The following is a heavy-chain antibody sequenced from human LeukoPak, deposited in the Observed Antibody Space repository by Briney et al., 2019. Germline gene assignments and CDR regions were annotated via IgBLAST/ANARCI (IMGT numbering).Heavy chain of an antibody. CDR1: GFTFSRYW. Sequence: PGGSLRLSCAASGFTFSRYWMSWVRQAPGKGLEWVSAISGSGGSTYYADSVKGRFTISRDNSKNTLYLQMNSLRAEDTAVYYCAKDAPAPDYDILTGYFDYWGQGTLVTVSS. CDR2: ISGSGGST. CDR3: AKDAPAPDYDILTGYFDY. V-gene: IGHV3-23*01. D-gene: IGHD3-9*01. J-gene: IGHJ4*02.